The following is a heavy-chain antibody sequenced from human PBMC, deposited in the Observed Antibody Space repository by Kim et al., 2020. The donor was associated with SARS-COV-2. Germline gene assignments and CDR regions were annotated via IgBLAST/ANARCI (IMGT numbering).Heavy chain of an antibody. Sequence: DYALSLKSRIIITADTSKNQFSLQLNSVTPDDTAIYYCVRDPPWAWGVFDVWGQGTLVTVSS. V-gene: IGHV6-1*01. D-gene: IGHD7-27*01. J-gene: IGHJ3*01. CDR3: VRDPPWAWGVFDV.